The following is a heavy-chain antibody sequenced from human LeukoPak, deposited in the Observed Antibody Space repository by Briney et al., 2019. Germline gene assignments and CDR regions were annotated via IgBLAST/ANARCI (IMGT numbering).Heavy chain of an antibody. CDR2: IWYDGSNK. Sequence: PGGSLRLSCAASGFTFSSYGMHWVRQAPGKGLEWVAVIWYDGSNKYYADSVKGRFTISRDNSKNTLYLQMNSLRAEDTAVYYCAREMFPYDSSGSPGPWGQGTLVTVSS. CDR1: GFTFSSYG. J-gene: IGHJ4*02. D-gene: IGHD3-22*01. V-gene: IGHV3-33*01. CDR3: AREMFPYDSSGSPGP.